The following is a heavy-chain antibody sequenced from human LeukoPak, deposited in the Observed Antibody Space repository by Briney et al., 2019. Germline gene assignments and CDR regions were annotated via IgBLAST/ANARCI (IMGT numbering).Heavy chain of an antibody. CDR3: ASYGPPYD. Sequence: GGSLRRSCAGSGFTFSSYEMSWLRQAQGQGLEWVSYISSSGSTICYADSVKGRFTISRDNAKSSLNLQMNSLRAEDTAVYYCASYGPPYDWGQGTLVTVSS. CDR2: ISSSGSTI. J-gene: IGHJ4*02. D-gene: IGHD3-10*01. CDR1: GFTFSSYE. V-gene: IGHV3-48*03.